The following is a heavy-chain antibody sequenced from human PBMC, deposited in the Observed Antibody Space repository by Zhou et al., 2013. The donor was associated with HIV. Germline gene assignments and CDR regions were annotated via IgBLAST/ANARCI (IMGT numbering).Heavy chain of an antibody. CDR3: ARDYCGGDCYSLASYLDY. Sequence: QVQLVQSGAEVKKPGSSVKVSCKASGGTFSRYAISWVRQAPGQGLEWMGGIIPIFGTATYAQKFQGRVTITTDESTTTAYMELNRLTSEDTAVYYCARDYCGGDCYSLASYLDYWGQGTLITVTS. V-gene: IGHV1-69*01. J-gene: IGHJ4*02. CDR2: IIPIFGTA. CDR1: GGTFSRYA. D-gene: IGHD2-21*02.